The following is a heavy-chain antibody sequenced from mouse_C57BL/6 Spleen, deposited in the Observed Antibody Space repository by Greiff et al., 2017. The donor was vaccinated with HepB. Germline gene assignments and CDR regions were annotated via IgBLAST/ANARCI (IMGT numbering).Heavy chain of an antibody. D-gene: IGHD4-1*01. CDR1: GYTFTSYT. V-gene: IGHV1-4*01. CDR2: INPSSGYT. Sequence: VKLMESGAELARPGASVKMSCKASGYTFTSYTMHWVKQRPGQGLEWIGYINPSSGYTKYNQKFKDKATLTADKSSSTAYMQLSSLTSEDSAVYYCARGTLGKGYYAMDYWGQGTSVTVSS. J-gene: IGHJ4*01. CDR3: ARGTLGKGYYAMDY.